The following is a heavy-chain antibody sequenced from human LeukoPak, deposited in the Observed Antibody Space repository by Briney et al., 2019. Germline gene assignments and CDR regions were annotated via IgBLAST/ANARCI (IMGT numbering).Heavy chain of an antibody. J-gene: IGHJ4*02. CDR3: ARESRPPFWSGYTMN. CDR1: GFTFSSYA. CDR2: ISGSGGST. D-gene: IGHD3-3*01. Sequence: PGGSLRLSCAASGFTFSSYAMTWVRQAPGKGLEWVSSISGSGGSTQYADSVQGRFTISRDNSKNTLYLQMNSLRSEDTAVYYCARESRPPFWSGYTMNWGQGTLVTVSS. V-gene: IGHV3-23*01.